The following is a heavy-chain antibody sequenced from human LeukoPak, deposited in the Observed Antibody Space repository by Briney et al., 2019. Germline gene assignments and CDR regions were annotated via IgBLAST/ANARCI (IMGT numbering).Heavy chain of an antibody. CDR3: ARGPYSSSWYQPNWFDP. Sequence: SETLSLTCAVYGGSFSGYFWSWIRQPPGKGLEWIGEINHSGSTNYNPSLKSRVTISVDTSKNQFSLKLSSVTAADTAVYYCARGPYSSSWYQPNWFDPWGQGTLVTVSS. J-gene: IGHJ5*02. V-gene: IGHV4-34*01. CDR2: INHSGST. CDR1: GGSFSGYF. D-gene: IGHD6-13*01.